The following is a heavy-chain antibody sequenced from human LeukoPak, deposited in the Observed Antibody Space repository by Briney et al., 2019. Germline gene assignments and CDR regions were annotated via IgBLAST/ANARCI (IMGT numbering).Heavy chain of an antibody. Sequence: SETLSLTCTVSGYSISSGYFWGWIRQPPGKGLEWIGSFYHSGITYYNPSLKSRVTISVEMSKNQFSLKLSSVTAADTAIYYCARASGDHAYFGVEKWFDPWGQGTLVTVSS. J-gene: IGHJ5*02. V-gene: IGHV4-38-2*02. CDR3: ARASGDHAYFGVEKWFDP. CDR2: FYHSGIT. D-gene: IGHD7-27*01. CDR1: GYSISSGYF.